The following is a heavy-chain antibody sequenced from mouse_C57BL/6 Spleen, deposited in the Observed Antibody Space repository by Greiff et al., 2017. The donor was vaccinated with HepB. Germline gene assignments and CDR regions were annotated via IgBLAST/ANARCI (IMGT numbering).Heavy chain of an antibody. J-gene: IGHJ4*01. CDR1: GYTFTSYW. CDR2: IYPGSGST. V-gene: IGHV1-55*01. Sequence: QVQLQQPGAELVKPGASVKMSCKASGYTFTSYWITWVKQRPGQGLEWIGDIYPGSGSTNYNEKFKSKATLTVDTSSSTAYMQLSSLTSEDSAVYYCARKGVYYSNSYAMDYWGQGTSVTVSS. D-gene: IGHD2-5*01. CDR3: ARKGVYYSNSYAMDY.